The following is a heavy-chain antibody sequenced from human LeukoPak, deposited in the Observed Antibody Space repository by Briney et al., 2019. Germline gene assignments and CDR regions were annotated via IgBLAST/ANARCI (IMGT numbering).Heavy chain of an antibody. CDR3: AKAPVTTCRGAFCYPFDY. CDR1: GLTFSSYA. J-gene: IGHJ4*02. V-gene: IGHV3-23*01. CDR2: ISDTGNT. D-gene: IGHD2-15*01. Sequence: PGGSLRLSCAASGLTFSSYAMSWVRQAPGKGLEWVSAISDTGNTYHADSVKGRLTISRDSSKNTLFLQMNRLRPEDAAVYYCAKAPVTTCRGAFCYPFDYWGLGTLVTVSS.